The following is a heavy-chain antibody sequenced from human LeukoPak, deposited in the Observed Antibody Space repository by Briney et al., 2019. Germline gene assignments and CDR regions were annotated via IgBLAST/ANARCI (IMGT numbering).Heavy chain of an antibody. CDR1: GGSFSGYY. D-gene: IGHD6-19*01. Sequence: SETLSLTCAVYGGSFSGYYWSWIRQPPGKGLEWIGEINHSGSTNYNPSLKSRVTISVDTSKNQFSLKLSSVTAADTAVYYCARVYSGWYNHYFDYWGQGTLVTVSS. CDR2: INHSGST. J-gene: IGHJ4*02. V-gene: IGHV4-34*01. CDR3: ARVYSGWYNHYFDY.